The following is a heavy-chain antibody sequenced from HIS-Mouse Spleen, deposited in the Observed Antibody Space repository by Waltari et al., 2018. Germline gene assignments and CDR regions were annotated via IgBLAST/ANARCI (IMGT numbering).Heavy chain of an antibody. CDR3: ARIAEGYTSGWYAFDY. CDR2: IDWDDDK. Sequence: VTLRESGPALVKPTQTLTLTCTFSGFSLSTSGMCVSWIRQPPGKALERLARIDWDDDKYYSTSLKTRLTISRDTSKNQVVLTMTNMDPLDTATYYCARIAEGYTSGWYAFDYWGQGTLVTVSS. CDR1: GFSLSTSGMC. D-gene: IGHD6-19*01. J-gene: IGHJ4*02. V-gene: IGHV2-70*11.